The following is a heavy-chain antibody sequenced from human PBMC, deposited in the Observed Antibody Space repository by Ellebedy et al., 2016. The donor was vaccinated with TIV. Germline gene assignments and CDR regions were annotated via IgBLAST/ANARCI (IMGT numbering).Heavy chain of an antibody. J-gene: IGHJ4*02. Sequence: SETLSLXXTVSGGSISSSSYYWGWIRQPPGKGLEWIGSIYYSGSTYYNPSLKSRVTISVDTSKNQFSLKLSSVTAADTAVYYCARDSPLKNFDYWGQGSLVTVSS. CDR3: ARDSPLKNFDY. CDR2: IYYSGST. CDR1: GGSISSSSYY. V-gene: IGHV4-39*07.